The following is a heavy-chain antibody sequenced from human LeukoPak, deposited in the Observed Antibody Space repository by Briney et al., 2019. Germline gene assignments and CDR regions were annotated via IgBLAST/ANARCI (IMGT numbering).Heavy chain of an antibody. CDR1: GYTFTSYG. D-gene: IGHD3-22*01. CDR2: ISAYNDNT. CDR3: ARERSYYYDSSGYSGADY. Sequence: GASVKVSCKASGYTFTSYGISWVRQAPGQGLEWMGWISAYNDNTNYVQKFQGRVTMTTDISTSTAYMELMSLRSDDTAVYYCARERSYYYDSSGYSGADYWCRGTLVTVSS. V-gene: IGHV1-18*01. J-gene: IGHJ4*02.